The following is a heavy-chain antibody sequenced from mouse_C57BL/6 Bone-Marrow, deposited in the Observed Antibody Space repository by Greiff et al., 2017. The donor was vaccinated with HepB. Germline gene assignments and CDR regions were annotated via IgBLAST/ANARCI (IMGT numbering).Heavy chain of an antibody. CDR1: GFTFSSYA. CDR3: ARECYSNYERFAY. Sequence: EVQGVESGGGLVKPGGSLKLSCAASGFTFSSYAMSWVRQTPEKRLEWVATISDGGSYTYYPDNVKGRFTISRDNAKNNLYLQRSHLKSEDTAMYDCARECYSNYERFAYGGQGTLVTVSA. V-gene: IGHV5-4*01. D-gene: IGHD2-5*01. J-gene: IGHJ3*01. CDR2: ISDGGSYT.